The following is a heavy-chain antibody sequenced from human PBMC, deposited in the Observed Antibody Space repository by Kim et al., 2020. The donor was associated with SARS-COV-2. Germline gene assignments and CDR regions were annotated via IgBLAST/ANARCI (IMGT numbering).Heavy chain of an antibody. CDR3: ARDGDGTQFTYFDL. J-gene: IGHJ2*01. D-gene: IGHD1-1*01. Sequence: SVKVSCKASGGTFSSYAISWVRQAPGQGLEWMGGIIPIFGTANYAQKFQGRVTITADESTSTAYMELSSLRSEDTAVYYCARDGDGTQFTYFDLWGRGTLVTVSS. CDR1: GGTFSSYA. V-gene: IGHV1-69*13. CDR2: IIPIFGTA.